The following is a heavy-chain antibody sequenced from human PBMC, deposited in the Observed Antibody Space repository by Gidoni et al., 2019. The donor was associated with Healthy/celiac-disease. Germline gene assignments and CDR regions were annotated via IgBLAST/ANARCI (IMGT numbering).Heavy chain of an antibody. CDR2: ISGRGGST. J-gene: IGHJ6*02. V-gene: IGHV3-23*01. Sequence: EVQLLESGGGLVQPGGSLRFSCAASGFPFGCYAMRWVRQAPGTGLEWVSAISGRGGSTYYADSVKGRFTISRDNSKNTLYLQMNSLRAEDTAVYYCAKAGYCSGGSCYAVYYYYGMDVWGQGTTVTVSS. CDR3: AKAGYCSGGSCYAVYYYYGMDV. D-gene: IGHD2-15*01. CDR1: GFPFGCYA.